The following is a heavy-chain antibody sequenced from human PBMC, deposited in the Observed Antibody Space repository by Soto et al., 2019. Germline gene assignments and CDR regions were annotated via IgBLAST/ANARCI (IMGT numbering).Heavy chain of an antibody. CDR1: GGSISSGDYY. CDR3: ARVVAAKRGFDY. J-gene: IGHJ4*02. D-gene: IGHD2-15*01. Sequence: TLSLTCTVSGGSISSGDYYWSWIRQPPGKGLEWIGYIYYSGSTYYNPSLKSRVTISVDTSKNQFSLKLSSVTAADTAVYYCARVVAAKRGFDYWGQGTLVTVSS. V-gene: IGHV4-30-4*01. CDR2: IYYSGST.